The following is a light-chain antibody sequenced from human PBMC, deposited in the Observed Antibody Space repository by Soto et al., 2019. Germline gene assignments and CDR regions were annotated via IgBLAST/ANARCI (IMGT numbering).Light chain of an antibody. CDR2: KAS. J-gene: IGKJ2*01. CDR3: QQYNNWYT. CDR1: QTVNTW. Sequence: DIQMTQSPSTLSASVGDRVTITCRASQTVNTWLAWYQQKPGKAPKLLIYKASSLESGVPSRFSGSGSGTEFTLTISSLHPDDFATYYCQQYNNWYTFGQGTKLEIK. V-gene: IGKV1-5*03.